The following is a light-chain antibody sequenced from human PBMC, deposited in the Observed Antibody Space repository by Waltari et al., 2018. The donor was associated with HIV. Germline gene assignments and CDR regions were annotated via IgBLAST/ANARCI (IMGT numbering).Light chain of an antibody. J-gene: IGLJ3*02. CDR3: ATWDDALSGPV. V-gene: IGLV1-44*01. Sequence: QSVLTQPPSASGTPGQRVIISCSGNRSNPGSNTVNWYQQFSGAAPTLLIYSNNQRPSAVPDRFSGSKSGSAASLAISGLKSEDEADYHCATWDDALSGPVFGAGTKLTV. CDR1: RSNPGSNT. CDR2: SNN.